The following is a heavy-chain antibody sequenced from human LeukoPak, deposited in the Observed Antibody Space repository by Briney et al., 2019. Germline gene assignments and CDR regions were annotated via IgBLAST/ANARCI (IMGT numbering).Heavy chain of an antibody. D-gene: IGHD4-17*01. CDR1: GGSFSGYY. CDR2: INHSGST. J-gene: IGHJ4*02. CDR3: ARGFDYGSYFDY. Sequence: SETLSLTCAVYGGSFSGYYWSWIRQPPGKGLEWIGEINHSGSTNYNPSLKSRVTISVDTSKNQFSLKLSSVTAADTAVYYCARGFDYGSYFDYWGQGTLVTVSS. V-gene: IGHV4-34*01.